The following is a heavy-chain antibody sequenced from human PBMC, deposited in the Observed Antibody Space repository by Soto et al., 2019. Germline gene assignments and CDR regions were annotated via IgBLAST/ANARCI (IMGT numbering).Heavy chain of an antibody. V-gene: IGHV1-69*12. CDR3: ARAVSSGSYPDY. D-gene: IGHD1-26*01. CDR2: IIPIFGTA. J-gene: IGHJ4*02. CDR1: GGTFSSYA. Sequence: QVQLVQSGAEVKKPGSSVKVSCKASGGTFSSYAISWVRQAPGQGLEWMGGIIPIFGTANYAQKFQGRVTLXAXVSTSTAYMELSSLRSEDTAVYYCARAVSSGSYPDYWGQGTLVTVSS.